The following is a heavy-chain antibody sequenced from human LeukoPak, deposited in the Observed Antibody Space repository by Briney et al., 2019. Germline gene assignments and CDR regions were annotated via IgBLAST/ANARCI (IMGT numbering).Heavy chain of an antibody. Sequence: PGGSLRLSCAASGFTFSNYEMNWVRQAPGKGLEWVSHFSSSGTTKYYADSVKGRFTISRDNAKNSLYLQMNSLRVEDTAVYYCATYGSPSYWGQGTLVTVSS. V-gene: IGHV3-48*03. CDR1: GFTFSNYE. CDR2: FSSSGTTK. CDR3: ATYGSPSY. D-gene: IGHD3-10*01. J-gene: IGHJ4*02.